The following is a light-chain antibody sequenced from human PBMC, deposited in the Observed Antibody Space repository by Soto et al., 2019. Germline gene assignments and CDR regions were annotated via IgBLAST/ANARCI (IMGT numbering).Light chain of an antibody. CDR2: SAS. Sequence: DIQMTQLPSSMSASVGDRVTITCRASQGISRWLAWYHQKPGKAPNLLIYSASTLHSGVPSRFSGSGSGTDFTLNISSLQPEDFGTSYCQQDNSLPLTYGPGTKGDMK. J-gene: IGKJ3*01. V-gene: IGKV1-12*01. CDR1: QGISRW. CDR3: QQDNSLPLT.